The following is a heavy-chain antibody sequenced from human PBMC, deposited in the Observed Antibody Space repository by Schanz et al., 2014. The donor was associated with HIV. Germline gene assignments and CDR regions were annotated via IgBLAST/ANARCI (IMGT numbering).Heavy chain of an antibody. CDR2: INGDDGAT. Sequence: QVQLMQSGAELKKPGASVRVSCKTSGYTFNDYYIHWVRQAPGEGLEWMGWINGDDGATRYSQKFHGRVTMTGDRSISTAYMELDGLTYDDTAVYYCVRDSAERDLDLDYWGLGTLVTVSS. CDR1: GYTFNDYY. CDR3: VRDSAERDLDLDY. J-gene: IGHJ4*02. D-gene: IGHD2-21*02. V-gene: IGHV1-2*02.